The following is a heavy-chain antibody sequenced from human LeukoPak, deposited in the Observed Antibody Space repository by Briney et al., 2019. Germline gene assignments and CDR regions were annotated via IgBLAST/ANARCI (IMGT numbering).Heavy chain of an antibody. Sequence: ASVKVSCKASGYTFTSYYMHWVRQAPGQGLEWMGIINPSGGSTTYAQKFQGTLTITRDTSTSTVYMELSSLRSEDTAVYYCARPQGAYCGGDCYLDYWGQGTLVTVSS. V-gene: IGHV1-46*01. D-gene: IGHD2-21*02. CDR3: ARPQGAYCGGDCYLDY. CDR2: INPSGGST. CDR1: GYTFTSYY. J-gene: IGHJ4*02.